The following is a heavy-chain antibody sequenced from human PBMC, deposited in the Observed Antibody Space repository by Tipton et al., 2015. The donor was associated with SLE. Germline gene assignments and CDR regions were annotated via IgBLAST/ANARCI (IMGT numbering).Heavy chain of an antibody. Sequence: TLSLTCTVSGFSISSYYWGWIRQPPGKGLEWLGTIYHSGTTYYNPSLKSRLTLSIDTSKNQFSLRLTSVTAADTAVYYCARVQRGPRSFDLWGRGTLVTVSS. D-gene: IGHD1-1*01. CDR1: GFSISSYY. CDR3: ARVQRGPRSFDL. J-gene: IGHJ2*01. V-gene: IGHV4-38-2*02. CDR2: IYHSGTT.